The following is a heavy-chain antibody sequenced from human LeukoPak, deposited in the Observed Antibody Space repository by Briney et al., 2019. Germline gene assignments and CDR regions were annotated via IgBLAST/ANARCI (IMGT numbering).Heavy chain of an antibody. V-gene: IGHV5-10-1*01. D-gene: IGHD3-22*01. Sequence: GESLKISCKGSGYSFTSYCITWVRQMPGKGLEWMGRIDPSDSSTNYSPSFQGHVTISTDKSISTVYLQWSSLKASDTAMYYCARHPSYYDTSGYLVDCYFDYWGRGTLVTVSS. CDR3: ARHPSYYDTSGYLVDCYFDY. J-gene: IGHJ4*02. CDR2: IDPSDSST. CDR1: GYSFTSYC.